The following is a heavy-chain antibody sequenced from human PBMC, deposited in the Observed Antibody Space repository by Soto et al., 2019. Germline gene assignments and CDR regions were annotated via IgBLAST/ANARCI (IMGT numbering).Heavy chain of an antibody. CDR2: IKSKTDSGTT. Sequence: GGSLRLSCAASGFSFSNAWMNWVRQAPGKGLEWVGGIKSKTDSGTTDYAAPVKGRFTISRDDSENTLYLQMNDLKTEDTAVYYCTTGDTVSTLKEFDYWGQGTLVTVSS. D-gene: IGHD4-4*01. V-gene: IGHV3-15*07. CDR3: TTGDTVSTLKEFDY. CDR1: GFSFSNAW. J-gene: IGHJ4*02.